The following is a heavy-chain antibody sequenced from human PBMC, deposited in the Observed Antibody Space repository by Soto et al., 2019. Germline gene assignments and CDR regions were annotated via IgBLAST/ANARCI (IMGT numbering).Heavy chain of an antibody. CDR1: GGTFSSYA. V-gene: IGHV1-69*12. D-gene: IGHD1-26*01. CDR3: ASHSGSSPEGRYYYGMDV. Sequence: QVQLVQSGAEVKKPGSSVKVSCKASGGTFSSYAISWVRQAPGQGLEWMGGIIPIFGTADYAQKFQGRVTITADEATSTAYMELGSLSSEDTAVYYCASHSGSSPEGRYYYGMDVWGQGTTVTVSS. J-gene: IGHJ6*02. CDR2: IIPIFGTA.